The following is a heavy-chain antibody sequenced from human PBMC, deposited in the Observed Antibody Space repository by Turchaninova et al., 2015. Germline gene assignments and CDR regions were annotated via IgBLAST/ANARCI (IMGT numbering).Heavy chain of an antibody. CDR2: INHSGST. CDR1: GGSFSGYY. V-gene: IGHV4-34*01. J-gene: IGHJ4*02. Sequence: QVQLQQWGAGLLKPSETLSLTCAVYGGSFSGYYWSWIRQPPGKGLEWVGEINHSGSTNYNPSLRSGVTISVDTSKNQCSLRLSSVTAADTAVYYCARGGAAAGMTPHFDYWGQGTLVTVSS. CDR3: ARGGAAAGMTPHFDY. D-gene: IGHD6-13*01.